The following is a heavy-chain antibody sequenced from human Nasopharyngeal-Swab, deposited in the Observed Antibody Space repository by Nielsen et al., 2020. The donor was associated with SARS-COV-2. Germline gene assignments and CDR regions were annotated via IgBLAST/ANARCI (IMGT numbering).Heavy chain of an antibody. V-gene: IGHV3-9*01. CDR2: ISWNSGSI. J-gene: IGHJ4*02. Sequence: SLKISCAASGFTFDDYAMPWVRQAPGKGLEWVSGISWNSGSIGYADSVKGRFTIYRDNAKNSLYLQMNSLRAEDTALYYCAKVPAGDAGENLDYWGQGTLVTVSS. CDR1: GFTFDDYA. D-gene: IGHD3-16*01. CDR3: AKVPAGDAGENLDY.